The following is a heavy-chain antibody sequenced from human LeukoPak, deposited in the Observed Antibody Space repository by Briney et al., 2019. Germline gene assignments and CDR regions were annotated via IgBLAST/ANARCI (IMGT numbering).Heavy chain of an antibody. V-gene: IGHV3-21*01. CDR1: GFSFSVYP. CDR3: ARDPLVEMATRDY. Sequence: PGGSLRLSCLTSGFSFSVYPMSWVRQAPGKGLEWVMSISTTGSRIYYADSVKGRFNISRDNAENSVYLQMNSLRVEDTAVYFCARDPLVEMATRDYWGLGTLVTVSS. D-gene: IGHD1-14*01. J-gene: IGHJ4*02. CDR2: ISTTGSRI.